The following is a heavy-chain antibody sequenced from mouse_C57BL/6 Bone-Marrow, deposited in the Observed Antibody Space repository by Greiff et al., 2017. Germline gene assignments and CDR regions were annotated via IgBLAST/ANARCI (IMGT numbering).Heavy chain of an antibody. J-gene: IGHJ3*01. CDR1: GYTFTSYW. CDR2: IYPGSGST. V-gene: IGHV1-55*01. Sequence: QVQLQQPGAELVKPGASVKMSCKASGYTFTSYWITWVKQRPGQGLEWIGDIYPGSGSTNYNEKFKSKATLTVDTSSSTAYMQLGSLASEDSAVYCCARGGGAYWGQGTLVTVSA. CDR3: ARGGGAY.